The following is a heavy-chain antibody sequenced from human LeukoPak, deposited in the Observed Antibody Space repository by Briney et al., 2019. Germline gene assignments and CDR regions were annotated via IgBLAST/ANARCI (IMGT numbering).Heavy chain of an antibody. Sequence: SQTLSLTCDISGDSVSSNSAAWNWIRQSPSRGLEWLGRTYYRSKWYNDYAVSVKSRITINPDTSKNQFSLQLNSVTPEDTAVYYCARSAVAGTGVGNWFDPWGQGTLVTVSS. CDR2: TYYRSKWYN. CDR1: GDSVSSNSAA. V-gene: IGHV6-1*01. D-gene: IGHD6-19*01. J-gene: IGHJ5*02. CDR3: ARSAVAGTGVGNWFDP.